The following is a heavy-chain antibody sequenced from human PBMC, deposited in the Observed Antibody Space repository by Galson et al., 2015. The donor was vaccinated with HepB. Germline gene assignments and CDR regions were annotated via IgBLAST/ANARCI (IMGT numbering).Heavy chain of an antibody. D-gene: IGHD2-2*01. CDR2: IYYTGNT. CDR3: AGTDCRSTGCFHIYGLDV. V-gene: IGHV4-39*01. CDR1: GGSFSGSTYY. J-gene: IGHJ6*02. Sequence: ETLSLTCAVSGGSFSGSTYYWGWIRQPPGRGLEWIGSIYYTGNTHHNPSLKSRVTISVDTSKNQFSLKLSSVTAADTAVYYCAGTDCRSTGCFHIYGLDVWGRGTTVTVAS.